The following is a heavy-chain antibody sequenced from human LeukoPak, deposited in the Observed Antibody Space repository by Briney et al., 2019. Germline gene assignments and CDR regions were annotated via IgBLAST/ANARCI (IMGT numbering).Heavy chain of an antibody. J-gene: IGHJ2*01. V-gene: IGHV3-9*01. Sequence: GRSLRLSCAASGFTFDDYAMHWVRQAPGKGLEWVSGISWNSGSIGYADSVKGRFTISRDNAKNSLYLQMNSLRAEDTALYYCAKDTYYYDSSGHSYWYFDLWGRGTLVTVSS. CDR3: AKDTYYYDSSGHSYWYFDL. CDR2: ISWNSGSI. D-gene: IGHD3-22*01. CDR1: GFTFDDYA.